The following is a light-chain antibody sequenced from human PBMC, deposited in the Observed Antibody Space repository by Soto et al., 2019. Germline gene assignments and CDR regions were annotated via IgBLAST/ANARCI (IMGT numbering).Light chain of an antibody. CDR3: QQSYSTPLT. V-gene: IGKV1-39*01. CDR2: DAS. Sequence: DIRTTQSPSSLSASVGDRVTITCRASQNIKTYLNWYQHKLGEAPKLLIYDASNLQGGVPSRFSGSGSGTEFTLTISSLQPEDFATYYCQQSYSTPLTFGGGTEVEIK. J-gene: IGKJ4*01. CDR1: QNIKTY.